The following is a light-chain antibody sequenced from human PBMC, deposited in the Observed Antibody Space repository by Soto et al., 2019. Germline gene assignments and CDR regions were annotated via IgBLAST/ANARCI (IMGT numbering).Light chain of an antibody. CDR3: SSYTSSSTYV. Sequence: QSALTQPASVSGSPGQSIAISCTGTSSDVGGYNYVSWYQQHPGKAPKLIIYDVTNRPSGVSNRFSGSKSGNTASLTISGLHAEDEADYYCSSYTSSSTYVFGTGTKVTVL. CDR1: SSDVGGYNY. CDR2: DVT. V-gene: IGLV2-14*01. J-gene: IGLJ1*01.